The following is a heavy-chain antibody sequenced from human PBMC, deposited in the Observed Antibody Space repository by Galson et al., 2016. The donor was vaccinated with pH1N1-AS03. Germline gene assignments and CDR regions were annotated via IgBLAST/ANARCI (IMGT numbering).Heavy chain of an antibody. J-gene: IGHJ4*02. V-gene: IGHV5-51*01. CDR2: IYPSDSDA. D-gene: IGHD1-26*01. CDR3: ARHASPTILSYHFDS. Sequence: QSGAEVKKPGESLRISCKGSGYSFTSYWISWVRQMPGKGLEWMGIIYPSDSDARYSPSFQGQVTFSADKSTSTAYLHLTTLKAADSAIYYCARHASPTILSYHFDSWGRGTLVTVSS. CDR1: GYSFTSYW.